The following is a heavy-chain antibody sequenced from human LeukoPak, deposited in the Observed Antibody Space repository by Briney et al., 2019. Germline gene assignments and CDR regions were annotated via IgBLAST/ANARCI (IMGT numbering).Heavy chain of an antibody. V-gene: IGHV3-23*01. CDR1: GFTFSSYA. J-gene: IGHJ3*02. D-gene: IGHD6-6*01. CDR3: ARDLLVSEDAFDI. CDR2: ISGSGGST. Sequence: GGSLRLSCAASGFTFSSYAMSWVRQAPGKGLEWVSAISGSGGSTYYADSVKGRFTISRDNSKNTLYLQMNSLRAEDTAVYYCARDLLVSEDAFDIWGQGTMVTVSS.